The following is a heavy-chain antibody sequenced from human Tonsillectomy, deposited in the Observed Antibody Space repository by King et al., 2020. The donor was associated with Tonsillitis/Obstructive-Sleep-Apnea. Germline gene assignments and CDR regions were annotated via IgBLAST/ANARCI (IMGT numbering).Heavy chain of an antibody. CDR1: GGSISSYF. V-gene: IGHV4-59*01. CDR3: ARGVYGDYDNWFDP. D-gene: IGHD4-17*01. CDR2: IYYSGST. Sequence: MQLQESGPGLVKPSETLSLTCTVSGGSISSYFCSWIRQPPGKGLEWIGYIYYSGSTNYNPSLKIRVTISVDTSKNQFSLKLSSVTAADTAVYYCARGVYGDYDNWFDPWGQGTLVTVSS. J-gene: IGHJ5*02.